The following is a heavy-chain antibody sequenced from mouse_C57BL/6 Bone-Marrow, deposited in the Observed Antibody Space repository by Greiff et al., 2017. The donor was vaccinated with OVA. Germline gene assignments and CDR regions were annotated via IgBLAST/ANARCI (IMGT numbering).Heavy chain of an antibody. Sequence: VQLKESGPELVKPGASVKISCKASGYSFTGYYMNWVKQSPEKSLEWIGEINPSTGGTTYNQKFKAKATLTVDKSSSTAYMQLKSLTSEDSAVYYCANYDGGPWYFDVWGTGTTVTVSS. J-gene: IGHJ1*03. CDR2: INPSTGGT. V-gene: IGHV1-42*01. D-gene: IGHD2-4*01. CDR1: GYSFTGYY. CDR3: ANYDGGPWYFDV.